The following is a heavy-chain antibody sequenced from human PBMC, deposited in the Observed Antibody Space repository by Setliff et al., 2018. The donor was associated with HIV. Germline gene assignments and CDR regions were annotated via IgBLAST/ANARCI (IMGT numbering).Heavy chain of an antibody. Sequence: PSETLSLTCTVSGGSISSHYWSWIRQPPGKGLEWIGTVYHTGTSNYNPSLKGRVTISLDMSQNQFSLKVNSVTAADTAIYYCARGGPAVAYAVDVWGQGTTVTVSS. D-gene: IGHD5-12*01. V-gene: IGHV4-59*08. CDR3: ARGGPAVAYAVDV. J-gene: IGHJ6*02. CDR1: GGSISSHY. CDR2: VYHTGTS.